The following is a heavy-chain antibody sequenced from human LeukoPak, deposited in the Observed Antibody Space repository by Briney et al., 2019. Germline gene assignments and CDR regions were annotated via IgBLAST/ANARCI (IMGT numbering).Heavy chain of an antibody. CDR1: GFTFSSYA. CDR3: AKDESSVVPAAPFDY. J-gene: IGHJ4*02. Sequence: PGGPLRLSCAASGFTFSSYAMSWVRQAPGKGLEWVSAISGSGGSTYYADSVKGRFTISRDNSKNTLYLQMNSLRAEDTDVYYCAKDESSVVPAAPFDYWGQGTLVTVSS. D-gene: IGHD2-2*01. V-gene: IGHV3-23*01. CDR2: ISGSGGST.